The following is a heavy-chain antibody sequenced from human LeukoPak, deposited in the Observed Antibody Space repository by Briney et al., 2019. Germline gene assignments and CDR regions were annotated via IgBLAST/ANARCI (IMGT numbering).Heavy chain of an antibody. CDR1: GYSFTSYW. CDR2: IYPGDSDT. J-gene: IGHJ4*02. Sequence: GKSLKISCKGSGYSFTSYWVGWVRQMPGKGLEWMGIIYPGDSDTRYSPSFQGQVTISADKSISTAYLQWSSLKASDTAMYYCARGGNYNWIFFDYWGQGTLDTVSS. D-gene: IGHD1-20*01. V-gene: IGHV5-51*01. CDR3: ARGGNYNWIFFDY.